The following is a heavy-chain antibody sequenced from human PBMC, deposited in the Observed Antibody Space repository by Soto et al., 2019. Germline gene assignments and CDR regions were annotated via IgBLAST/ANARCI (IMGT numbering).Heavy chain of an antibody. CDR3: ATRITVFGLLIPPFDP. D-gene: IGHD3-3*01. Sequence: SETLSLTCAVYGGSVNGYYWNWIRQPPGKGLEWIGEISHTGGTHYNPSLKSRVTMSVDTSKNQFSLRLSSVTAADTAIYYCATRITVFGLLIPPFDPWGQGTQVTVSS. V-gene: IGHV4-34*01. CDR2: ISHTGGT. CDR1: GGSVNGYY. J-gene: IGHJ5*02.